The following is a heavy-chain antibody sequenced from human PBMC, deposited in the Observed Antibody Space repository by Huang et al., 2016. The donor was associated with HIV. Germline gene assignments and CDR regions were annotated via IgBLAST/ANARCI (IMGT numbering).Heavy chain of an antibody. CDR3: AREDRNAFDI. J-gene: IGHJ3*02. V-gene: IGHV4-4*07. CDR2: MYQSGDT. CDR1: GVSTRTYF. Sequence: QVHLQESGPGLVKPSETLSLICTVTGVSTRTYFWSWIRQPAGKGPEGIAHMYQSGDTKSNPSRRSRVTMSVDTAKNQLSLRLTSVTAADTAVYYCAREDRNAFDIWGQGIMVIVSS.